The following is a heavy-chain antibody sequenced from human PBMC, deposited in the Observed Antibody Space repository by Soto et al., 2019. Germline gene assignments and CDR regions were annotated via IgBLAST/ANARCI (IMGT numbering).Heavy chain of an antibody. D-gene: IGHD6-19*01. V-gene: IGHV1-3*01. J-gene: IGHJ6*02. CDR2: INAGNGNT. Sequence: ASVKVSFKASGYTFTSYAMHWVRQAPGQRLEWMGWINAGNGNTKYSQKFQGRVTITRDTSASTAYMELSSLRSEDTAVYYCARPGIAVAGPPNYGMDVWGQGTTVTVSS. CDR1: GYTFTSYA. CDR3: ARPGIAVAGPPNYGMDV.